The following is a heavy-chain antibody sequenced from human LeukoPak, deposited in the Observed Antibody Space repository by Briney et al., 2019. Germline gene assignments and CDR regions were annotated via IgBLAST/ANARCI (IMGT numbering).Heavy chain of an antibody. CDR3: ASLPRPYYYMDV. CDR2: IYYTGRT. Sequence: PSETLSLTCTVSGGSISSYYWSWIRQPPGKGLEWIGYIYYTGRTNYNPSLKSRVTMSIDTSKNQFSLKLSSVTAADTAVYYCASLPRPYYYMDVWGKGTTVTISS. J-gene: IGHJ6*03. CDR1: GGSISSYY. V-gene: IGHV4-59*01.